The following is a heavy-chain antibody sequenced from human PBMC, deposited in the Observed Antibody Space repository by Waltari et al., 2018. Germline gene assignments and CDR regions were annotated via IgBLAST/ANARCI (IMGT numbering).Heavy chain of an antibody. CDR1: GYTFTSYA. CDR3: ARAAFSAFDI. D-gene: IGHD6-25*01. J-gene: IGHJ3*02. CDR2: INVGNGNT. Sequence: QVQLVQSGAEVKKPGASVKVSCKASGYTFTSYAMHWVRQAPGQRLEWMGWINVGNGNTKYSQKFQGRVTITRDTSASTAYMELSSLRSEDTAVYYCARAAFSAFDIWGQGTMVTVSS. V-gene: IGHV1-3*01.